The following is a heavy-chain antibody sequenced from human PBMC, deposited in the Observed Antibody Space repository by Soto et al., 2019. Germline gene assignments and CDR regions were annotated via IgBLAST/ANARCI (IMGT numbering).Heavy chain of an antibody. CDR3: AKVRYSSPMGYYYGMDV. CDR2: IIPTFGTA. CDR1: RVAFSKFI. J-gene: IGHJ6*02. D-gene: IGHD6-19*01. Sequence: SVKVSCKASRVAFSKFIVTWVRQAPGLGLEWVGGIIPTFGTANYAQKFQGRVTITADESTSTSYMEVNNLRSEDTAVYYCAKVRYSSPMGYYYGMDVWGQGTTVTVSS. V-gene: IGHV1-69*13.